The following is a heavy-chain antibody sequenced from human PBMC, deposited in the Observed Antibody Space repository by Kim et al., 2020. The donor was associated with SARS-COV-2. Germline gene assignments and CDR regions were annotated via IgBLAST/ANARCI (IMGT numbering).Heavy chain of an antibody. J-gene: IGHJ4*02. V-gene: IGHV3-15*01. CDR2: KTDGVTA. CDR3: TTAPDY. Sequence: KTDGVTADDAAPVKGRCTFSRDDSKNTMYLQMNSLKTEDTAVYYCTTAPDYWGQGTLVTVSS.